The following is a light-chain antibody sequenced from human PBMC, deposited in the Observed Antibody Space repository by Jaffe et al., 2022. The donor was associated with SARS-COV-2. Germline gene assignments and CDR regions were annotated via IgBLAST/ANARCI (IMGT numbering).Light chain of an antibody. J-gene: IGLJ1*01. CDR2: NNN. CDR1: SSNIGSST. V-gene: IGLV1-44*01. Sequence: QSVLTQPPSASGTPGQRVTISCSGSSSNIGSSTVNWYQQLPGTAPKSLIYNNNQRPSGVPDRFSGSKSGTSASLAISGLQSEDEADYYCAAWDDSLNGYVFGAATKVTVL. CDR3: AAWDDSLNGYV.